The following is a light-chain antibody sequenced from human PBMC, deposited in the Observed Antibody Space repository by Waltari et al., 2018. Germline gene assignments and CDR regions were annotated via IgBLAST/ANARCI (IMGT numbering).Light chain of an antibody. Sequence: QTISISCTGRSSNIGAGYDIFWYQQFPGAAPNLLIYGRNNRPSGVPGRFSGSQSGTSASLAITGLQAEDEADYYCQSYDPSRSEVVFGGGTKLTVL. CDR2: GRN. J-gene: IGLJ2*01. CDR3: QSYDPSRSEVV. CDR1: SSNIGAGYD. V-gene: IGLV1-40*01.